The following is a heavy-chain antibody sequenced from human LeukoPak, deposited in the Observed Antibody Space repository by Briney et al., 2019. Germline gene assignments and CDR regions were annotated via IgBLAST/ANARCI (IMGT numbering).Heavy chain of an antibody. V-gene: IGHV3-30*18. CDR3: AKDTVTTRSYYYYGMDV. CDR1: GFTFSSYG. J-gene: IGHJ6*02. Sequence: PGGSLRLSCAASGFTFSSYGMHWVRPAPGKGLEWVAVISYDGSNKYYADSVKGRFTISRDNSKNTLYLQMNSLRAEDTAVYYCAKDTVTTRSYYYYGMDVWGQGTTVTVSS. CDR2: ISYDGSNK. D-gene: IGHD4-17*01.